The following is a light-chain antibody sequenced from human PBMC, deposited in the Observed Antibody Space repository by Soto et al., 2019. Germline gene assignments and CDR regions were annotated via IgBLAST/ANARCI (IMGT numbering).Light chain of an antibody. Sequence: DIQMTQSPSSLSASVGDRVTITCQASQAISNYLNWYQQKPGKAPKLLIYDASNLETGVPIRFSGSGSGTDFTFTISSLQPEDIATYYCQQYDNLLGFGQGTRLEIK. CDR3: QQYDNLLG. CDR2: DAS. J-gene: IGKJ5*01. CDR1: QAISNY. V-gene: IGKV1-33*01.